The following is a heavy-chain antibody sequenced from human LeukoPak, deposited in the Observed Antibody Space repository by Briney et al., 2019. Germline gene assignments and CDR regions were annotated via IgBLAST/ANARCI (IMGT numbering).Heavy chain of an antibody. CDR1: GGSISSYY. D-gene: IGHD4-17*01. J-gene: IGHJ6*03. CDR2: IYTRGGT. V-gene: IGHV4-4*07. Sequence: SETLSLTCTVSGGSISSYYWSWIRQPAGKGLEWIGRIYTRGGTYYNPSLGSRVTLSVDTSRNHFSLKLTSVTAADTAVYFCVKGDYHAQYYHYNMDVWGTGTKVTVSS. CDR3: VKGDYHAQYYHYNMDV.